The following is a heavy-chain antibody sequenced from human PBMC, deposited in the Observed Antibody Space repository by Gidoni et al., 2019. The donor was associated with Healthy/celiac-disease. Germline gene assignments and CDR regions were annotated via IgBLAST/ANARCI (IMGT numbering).Heavy chain of an antibody. CDR1: GDTLTELY. D-gene: IGHD5-12*01. V-gene: IGHV1-24*01. Sequence: QVQLVQSGAEVKKPGASVKVSCKVSGDTLTELYMHWVRQAPGKGLEWMGGFDPEDCETIYAQKFQGRVTMTEDTSTDTAYMELSSLRSEDTAVYYCATSRGMDIVATPHLGLDYWGQGTLVTVSS. CDR2: FDPEDCET. J-gene: IGHJ4*02. CDR3: ATSRGMDIVATPHLGLDY.